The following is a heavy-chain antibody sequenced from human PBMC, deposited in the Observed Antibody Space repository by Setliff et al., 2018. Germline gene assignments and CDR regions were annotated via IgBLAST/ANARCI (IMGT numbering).Heavy chain of an antibody. V-gene: IGHV4-34*01. CDR3: ARDYWGSLDY. CDR1: GGSFSGYS. CDR2: INHSGST. D-gene: IGHD3-10*01. J-gene: IGHJ4*02. Sequence: SETLSLTCAVYGGSFSGYSWSWIRQPPGKGLEWIGKINHSGSTNYNPSLKSRVTISIDTSKNQVSLKLTSVTVADTAVYYCARDYWGSLDYWGQGILVTVS.